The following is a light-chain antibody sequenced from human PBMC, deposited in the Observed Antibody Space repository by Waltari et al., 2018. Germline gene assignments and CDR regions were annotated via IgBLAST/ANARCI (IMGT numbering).Light chain of an antibody. CDR1: SLRRYY. V-gene: IGLV3-19*01. CDR2: GQD. Sequence: SSELTQDPAVSVALGQTVRNTCQGGSLRRYYASWYQQRPGQAPILVLYGQDNRPSGIPDRFSGSTSGNTASLTITGAQAEDEADYYCLSRDTSSTRLFGGGTRLTV. J-gene: IGLJ2*01. CDR3: LSRDTSSTRL.